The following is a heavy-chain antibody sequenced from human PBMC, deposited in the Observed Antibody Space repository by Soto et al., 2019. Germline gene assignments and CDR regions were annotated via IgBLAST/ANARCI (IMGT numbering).Heavy chain of an antibody. D-gene: IGHD1-20*01. J-gene: IGHJ6*03. Sequence: SETLSLTCTVSGGSISSSSYYWGWIRQPPGKGLEWIGSIYYSGSTYYNPSLKSRVTISVDTSKNQFSLKLSSVTAADTAVYYCASPCITGTTFVSHYYYYMDVWGKGTTVTVSS. CDR1: GGSISSSSYY. CDR2: IYYSGST. CDR3: ASPCITGTTFVSHYYYYMDV. V-gene: IGHV4-39*01.